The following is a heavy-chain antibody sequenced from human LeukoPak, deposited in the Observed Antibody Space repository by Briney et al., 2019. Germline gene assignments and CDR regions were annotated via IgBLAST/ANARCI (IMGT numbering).Heavy chain of an antibody. CDR1: GGSISSYY. J-gene: IGHJ3*02. CDR2: IYYSGST. CDR3: ARPYGGSYYGFAFDI. Sequence: SETLSLTCTVSGGSISSYYWSWIRQPPGKGLEWIGYIYYSGSTNCNPSLKSRVTISVDTSKNQFSLKLSSVTAADTAVYYCARPYGGSYYGFAFDIWGQGTMVTVSS. D-gene: IGHD1-26*01. V-gene: IGHV4-59*08.